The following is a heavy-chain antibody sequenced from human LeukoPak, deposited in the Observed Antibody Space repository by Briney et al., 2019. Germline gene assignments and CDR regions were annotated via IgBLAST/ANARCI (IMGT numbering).Heavy chain of an antibody. J-gene: IGHJ6*03. CDR2: ISYDGNNK. CDR3: AKDGGSSLHHYYFMDV. D-gene: IGHD3-10*01. V-gene: IGHV3-30*18. CDR1: GFTFSGFG. Sequence: GRSLRLSCAASGFTFSGFGMHWVRQAPGKGLSWVAVISYDGNNKYYVDSVKGRFTISRDKSTNTLFLQMNGLRAEDTAVYYCAKDGGSSLHHYYFMDVWGKGTTVTVSS.